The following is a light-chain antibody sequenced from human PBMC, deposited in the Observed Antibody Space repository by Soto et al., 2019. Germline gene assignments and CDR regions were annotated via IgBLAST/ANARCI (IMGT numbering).Light chain of an antibody. V-gene: IGKV1-5*03. CDR2: KAS. J-gene: IGKJ3*01. Sequence: DIQMTQSPSTLSASVGDRVIITCRASQSISSYLAWYQHKPGKPPNLLIYKASSLESVVPSRFSGSGSATAFTLTISSLQTDEFATYDYQQYYSHPCTFGPGTKVDFK. CDR1: QSISSY. CDR3: QQYYSHPCT.